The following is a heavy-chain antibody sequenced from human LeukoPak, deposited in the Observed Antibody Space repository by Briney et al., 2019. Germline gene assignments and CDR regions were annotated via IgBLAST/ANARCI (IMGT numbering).Heavy chain of an antibody. Sequence: GGSLRLSCAASGFTFSSYAMHWVRQAPGKGLEWVAVISYDGSNKYYADSVKGRFTISRDNSKNTLYLQMNSLRAEDTAVYYCARDVAIAATTPFDYWGQGTLVTVSS. J-gene: IGHJ4*02. CDR2: ISYDGSNK. CDR3: ARDVAIAATTPFDY. V-gene: IGHV3-30*04. CDR1: GFTFSSYA. D-gene: IGHD2-15*01.